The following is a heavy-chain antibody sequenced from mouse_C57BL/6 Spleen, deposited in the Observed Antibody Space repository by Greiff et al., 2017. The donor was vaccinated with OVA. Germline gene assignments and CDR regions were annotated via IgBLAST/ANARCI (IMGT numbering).Heavy chain of an antibody. J-gene: IGHJ4*01. CDR2: IYPGDGDT. CDR1: GYAFSSSW. D-gene: IGHD2-3*01. Sequence: QVQLKESGPELVKPGASVKISCKASGYAFSSSWMNWVKQRPGKGLEWIGRIYPGDGDTNYNGKFKGKATLTADKSSSTAYMQLSSLTSEDSAVYFCAIYDLDYWGQGTSVTVSS. V-gene: IGHV1-82*01. CDR3: AIYDLDY.